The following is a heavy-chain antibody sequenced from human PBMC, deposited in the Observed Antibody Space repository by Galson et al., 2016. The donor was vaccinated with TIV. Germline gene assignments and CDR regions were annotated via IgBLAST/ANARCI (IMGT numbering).Heavy chain of an antibody. CDR2: ISYDGSDK. J-gene: IGHJ6*02. CDR1: GFTFSSYS. D-gene: IGHD5-18*01. CDR3: ARIHRSYGMDV. Sequence: SLRLSCAASGFTFSSYSMHWVRQAPGKGLEWVAIISYDGSDKDYTDSVKGRFTISRDKSKNTLYLQMDSVRVEDTATYYCARIHRSYGMDVWGQGTTVTVSS. V-gene: IGHV3-33*01.